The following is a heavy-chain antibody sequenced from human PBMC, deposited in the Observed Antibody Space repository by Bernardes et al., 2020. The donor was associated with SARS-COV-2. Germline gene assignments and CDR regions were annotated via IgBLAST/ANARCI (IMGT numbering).Heavy chain of an antibody. J-gene: IGHJ5*02. V-gene: IGHV7-4-1*02. CDR2: INTNTGNP. CDR1: GYTFTSYA. CDR3: ARDPLQLERYCSSSSCYHVWFDP. Sequence: ASVKVSCKASGYTFTSYAMNWVRQAPGQGLEWMGWINTNTGNPTYAQGFTGRFVFSLDTSVSTAYLQISSLKAEDTAVYYCARDPLQLERYCSSSSCYHVWFDPWGQGTLVTVSS. D-gene: IGHD2-2*01.